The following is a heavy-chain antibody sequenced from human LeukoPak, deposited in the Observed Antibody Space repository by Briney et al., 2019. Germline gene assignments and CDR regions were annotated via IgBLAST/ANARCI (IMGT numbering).Heavy chain of an antibody. CDR3: ARDGVRYGDYVVDY. V-gene: IGHV1-46*01. D-gene: IGHD4-17*01. CDR2: INPSGGST. Sequence: GASVKVSCKASGYTFTNYDINWVRQAPGQGLEWMGIINPSGGSTSYAQKFQGGVTMTRDTSTSTVYMELSSLRSEDTAVYYCARDGVRYGDYVVDYWGQGTLVTVSS. CDR1: GYTFTNYD. J-gene: IGHJ4*02.